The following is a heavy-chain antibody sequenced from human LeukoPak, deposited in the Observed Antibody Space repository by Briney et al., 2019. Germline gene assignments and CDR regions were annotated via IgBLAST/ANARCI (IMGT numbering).Heavy chain of an antibody. D-gene: IGHD1-1*01. CDR2: IYYSGST. Sequence: PSETLSLTCTVSGGSISSYYWSWIRQPPGKGLEWIGYIYYSGSTNYNPSLKSRVTISVDTSKNQFSLKLSSVTAADTAVYYCARDGRYALGFFDYWGQGTLVTVSS. CDR3: ARDGRYALGFFDY. J-gene: IGHJ4*02. V-gene: IGHV4-59*01. CDR1: GGSISSYY.